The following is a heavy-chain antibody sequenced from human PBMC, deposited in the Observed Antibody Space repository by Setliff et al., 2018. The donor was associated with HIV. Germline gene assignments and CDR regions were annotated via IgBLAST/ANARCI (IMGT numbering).Heavy chain of an antibody. J-gene: IGHJ2*01. Sequence: PSETLSLTCTVSGGSISSSNYYWGWIRQPPGKGLEWIGSIYYRGATYYNPSLKSRVTMSVDTSRGRLSLRLNSVTAADTAVYYCARLETYYYDSSGSTGWYFDLWGRGTLVTVSS. CDR3: ARLETYYYDSSGSTGWYFDL. D-gene: IGHD3-22*01. V-gene: IGHV4-39*07. CDR1: GGSISSSNYY. CDR2: IYYRGAT.